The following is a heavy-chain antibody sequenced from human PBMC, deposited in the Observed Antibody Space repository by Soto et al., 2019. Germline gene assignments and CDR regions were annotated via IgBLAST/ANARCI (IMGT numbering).Heavy chain of an antibody. V-gene: IGHV3-33*01. CDR1: GFTFSSYG. CDR3: ASDRTEWISTGCYPSPYFDY. Sequence: QVQLVESGGGVVQPGRSLRLSCAASGFTFSSYGMHWVRQAPGKGLEWVAVIWYDGSNKYYADSVKGRFTISRDNSKNTLYLQMNSLRAEDTAVYYCASDRTEWISTGCYPSPYFDYWGQGTLVTVSS. CDR2: IWYDGSNK. J-gene: IGHJ4*02. D-gene: IGHD2-2*01.